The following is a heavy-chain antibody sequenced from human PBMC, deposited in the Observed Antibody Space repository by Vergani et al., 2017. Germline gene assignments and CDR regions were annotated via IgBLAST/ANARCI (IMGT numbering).Heavy chain of an antibody. CDR1: GGSITTGGYY. Sequence: QVQLQESGPGLVKASQTLSLTCTVSGGSITTGGYYWSWIRQRPGKGLEWIGYIHYSGSTYYNPSLESRLMISIDTSKNQFSLKLRSVAAADTAVYYCARGGVPAAISSAWFDPWGQGTLVTVSS. V-gene: IGHV4-31*03. CDR2: IHYSGST. J-gene: IGHJ5*02. CDR3: ARGGVPAAISSAWFDP. D-gene: IGHD2-2*02.